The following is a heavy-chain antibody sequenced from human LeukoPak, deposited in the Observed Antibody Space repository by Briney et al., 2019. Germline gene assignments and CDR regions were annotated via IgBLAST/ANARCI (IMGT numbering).Heavy chain of an antibody. V-gene: IGHV1-2*02. CDR1: GYTFTGYY. J-gene: IGHJ4*02. Sequence: ASMKVSCKTSGYTFTGYYMHWVRQAPGQGLEWVGWINPNNGDTEHAQKFQGRVAVTRDTSISTAYMELSRLRSEDTAVYYCAREGEYGDQYYFDYWGQGTLVTVSS. D-gene: IGHD4-17*01. CDR2: INPNNGDT. CDR3: AREGEYGDQYYFDY.